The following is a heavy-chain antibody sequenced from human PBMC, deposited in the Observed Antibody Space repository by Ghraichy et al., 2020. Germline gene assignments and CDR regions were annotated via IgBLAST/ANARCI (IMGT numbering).Heavy chain of an antibody. CDR2: IKSKTDGGTT. CDR1: GFTFSNAW. V-gene: IGHV3-15*07. J-gene: IGHJ4*02. CDR3: TTATFCSTTTCLP. Sequence: GGSLRLSCAGSGFTFSNAWMNWVRQAPGKGLEWVGRIKSKTDGGTTDYAAPVKGRFTISRDDSENPVYLQMFSLKIEDTAVYYCTTATFCSTTTCLPWGQGTLVTVSS. D-gene: IGHD2-2*01.